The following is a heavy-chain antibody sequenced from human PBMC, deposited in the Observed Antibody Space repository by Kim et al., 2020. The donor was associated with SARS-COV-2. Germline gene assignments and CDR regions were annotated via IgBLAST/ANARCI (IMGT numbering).Heavy chain of an antibody. Sequence: GGSLRLSCAASGFTFSSYSMNWVRQAPGKGLEWVSSISSSSSYIYYADSVKGRFTISRDNAKNSLYLQMNSLRAEDTAVYYCARDHLRVDSEFDYWGQGTLVTVSS. CDR2: ISSSSSYI. J-gene: IGHJ4*02. V-gene: IGHV3-21*01. D-gene: IGHD3-22*01. CDR1: GFTFSSYS. CDR3: ARDHLRVDSEFDY.